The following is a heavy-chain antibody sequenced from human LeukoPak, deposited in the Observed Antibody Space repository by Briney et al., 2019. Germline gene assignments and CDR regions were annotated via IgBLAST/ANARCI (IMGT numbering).Heavy chain of an antibody. Sequence: ASQTLSLTCTVSGGSISSGDYYWSWIRQPPGKGLEWIGYIYYSGSTYYNPSLKSRVTISVDTSKNQFPLKLSSVTAADTAVYYCARYSVGVAAPDASLDHWGQGTLVTVSS. CDR2: IYYSGST. CDR1: GGSISSGDYY. CDR3: ARYSVGVAAPDASLDH. V-gene: IGHV4-30-4*01. D-gene: IGHD2-2*01. J-gene: IGHJ4*02.